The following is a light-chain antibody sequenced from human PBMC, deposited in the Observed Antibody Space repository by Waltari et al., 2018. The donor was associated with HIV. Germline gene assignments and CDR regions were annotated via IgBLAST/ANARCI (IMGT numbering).Light chain of an antibody. CDR1: QGIAGY. CDR2: ETS. CDR3: QQLNTYPPT. V-gene: IGKV1-9*01. J-gene: IGKJ4*01. Sequence: LTQSPPFLSASVGDRVTITCRASQGIAGYLAWYQQKPGKPPNLLIYETSTLQNGVPSRFSGSGSGTEFTLTISSLQPEDFTTYYCQQLNTYPPTFGGGTKVEIK.